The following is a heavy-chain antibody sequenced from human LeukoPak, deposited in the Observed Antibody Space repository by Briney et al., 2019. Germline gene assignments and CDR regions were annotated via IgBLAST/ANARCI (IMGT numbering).Heavy chain of an antibody. CDR3: ARVGTWELQRVFDF. CDR2: INREGNEK. D-gene: IGHD1-26*01. J-gene: IGHJ4*02. Sequence: GGSLRLSCATYGFAFSDYWMTWVRQVPGKGLEWVANINREGNEKYYVDSVKGRFTISRDNAKNSVDLQMDSLRVEDTAVYYCARVGTWELQRVFDFWGQGTLVTVSS. CDR1: GFAFSDYW. V-gene: IGHV3-7*01.